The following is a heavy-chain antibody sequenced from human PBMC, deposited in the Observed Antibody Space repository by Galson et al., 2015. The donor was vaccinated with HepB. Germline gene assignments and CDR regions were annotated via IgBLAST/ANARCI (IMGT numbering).Heavy chain of an antibody. CDR3: ARGDIVVLPTTMPPYYGMDV. J-gene: IGHJ6*02. Sequence: SCKASGGTFSNYAISWVRQAPGQGLEWMGGIIPLFDITNYAQNFQDRVTLSADESASTVYMELSSLRSEDTAMYYCARGDIVVLPTTMPPYYGMDVWGQGTTVTVSS. CDR1: GGTFSNYA. CDR2: IIPLFDIT. D-gene: IGHD2-2*01. V-gene: IGHV1-69*01.